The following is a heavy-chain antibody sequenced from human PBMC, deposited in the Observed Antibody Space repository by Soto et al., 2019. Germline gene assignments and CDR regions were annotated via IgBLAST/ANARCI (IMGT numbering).Heavy chain of an antibody. CDR1: GFTFSSYW. D-gene: IGHD1-1*01. Sequence: GGSLRLSCAASGFTFSSYWMHWVRQAPGKGLVWVSRVKSDGGSTSYADSVKGRFTISRDNAKNTLYLQMNSLRAEDTAVYYCARDNWNSYWGQGTLVTVSS. CDR3: ARDNWNSY. V-gene: IGHV3-74*01. CDR2: VKSDGGST. J-gene: IGHJ4*02.